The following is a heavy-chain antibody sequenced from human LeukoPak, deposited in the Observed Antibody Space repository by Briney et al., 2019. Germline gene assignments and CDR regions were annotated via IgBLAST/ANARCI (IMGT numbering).Heavy chain of an antibody. CDR1: GFTFSSYA. V-gene: IGHV3-23*01. D-gene: IGHD5-12*01. J-gene: IGHJ5*02. Sequence: GGSLRLSCAASGFTFSSYAMSWVRQAPGKGLEWVSAISGSGGSTYYADSVKGRFTISRDNSKNTLYLQMNSLRAEDTAVYYCARGSIVATISRFDPWGQGTLVTVSS. CDR3: ARGSIVATISRFDP. CDR2: ISGSGGST.